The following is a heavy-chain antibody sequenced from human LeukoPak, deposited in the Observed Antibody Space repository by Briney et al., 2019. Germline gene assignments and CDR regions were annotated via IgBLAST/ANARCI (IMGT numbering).Heavy chain of an antibody. D-gene: IGHD3-22*01. CDR2: IIPIFGTA. Sequence: SVKVSCKASGGTFSSYAISWVRQAPGQGLERMGRIIPIFGTANYAQKFQGRVTITTDESTSTDYMELSSLRSEDTAVYYWASGTLCTSSGYYETDYWGQGTLVTVSS. CDR1: GGTFSSYA. J-gene: IGHJ4*02. V-gene: IGHV1-69*05. CDR3: ASGTLCTSSGYYETDY.